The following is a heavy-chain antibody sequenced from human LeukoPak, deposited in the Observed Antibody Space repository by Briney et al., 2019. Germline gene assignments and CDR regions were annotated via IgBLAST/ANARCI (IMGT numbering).Heavy chain of an antibody. CDR2: INHSGST. D-gene: IGHD2-2*01. CDR1: GGSFSGYY. CDR3: AKLYPASQY. Sequence: SETLSLTCAVYGGSFSGYYWSWIRQPPGKGLEWIGEINHSGSTNYNPSLKSRVTISVDTSKNQISLKLSSVTAADTAVYYCAKLYPASQYWGQGTLVTVSS. J-gene: IGHJ4*02. V-gene: IGHV4-34*01.